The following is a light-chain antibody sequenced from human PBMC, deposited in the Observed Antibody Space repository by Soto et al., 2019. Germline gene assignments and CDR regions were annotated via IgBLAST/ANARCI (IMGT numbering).Light chain of an antibody. CDR3: CSYAGSYTRV. V-gene: IGLV2-11*01. CDR2: DVS. Sequence: QSVLTQPRSVSGSSGQSVTISCTGTSSDVGGYNYVSWYQQHPGKAPKLMIYDVSKRPSGVPDRFSGSKSGNTASLTISGLQAEDEADYYCCSYAGSYTRVFGGGTKLTVL. CDR1: SSDVGGYNY. J-gene: IGLJ3*02.